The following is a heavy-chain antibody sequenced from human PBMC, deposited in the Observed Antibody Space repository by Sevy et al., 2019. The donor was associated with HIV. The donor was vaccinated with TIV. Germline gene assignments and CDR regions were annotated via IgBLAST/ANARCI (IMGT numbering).Heavy chain of an antibody. CDR2: IRKKAYGGTT. J-gene: IGHJ4*02. CDR3: TISDYDSSGYPLFDY. D-gene: IGHD3-22*01. V-gene: IGHV3-49*03. CDR1: GFAFGDYA. Sequence: GGSLRLSCTASGFAFGDYALSWFRQAPGKGLEWVGFIRKKAYGGTTEYAASVKGRFTISRDDSKSIAYLKMIRLKTEEIAVYYCTISDYDSSGYPLFDYWGQGTLVTVSS.